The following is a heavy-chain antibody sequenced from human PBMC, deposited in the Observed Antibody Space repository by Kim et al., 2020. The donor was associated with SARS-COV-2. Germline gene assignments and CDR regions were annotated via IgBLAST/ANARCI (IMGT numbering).Heavy chain of an antibody. Sequence: ASVKVSCKASGYTFTGYYMHWVRQAPGQGLEWMGWINPNSGGTNYAQKFQGRVTMTRDTSISTAYMELSRLRSDDTAVYYCARDRVPLMTRAAFDIWGQGTMVTVSS. V-gene: IGHV1-2*02. CDR1: GYTFTGYY. D-gene: IGHD3-16*01. CDR3: ARDRVPLMTRAAFDI. J-gene: IGHJ3*02. CDR2: INPNSGGT.